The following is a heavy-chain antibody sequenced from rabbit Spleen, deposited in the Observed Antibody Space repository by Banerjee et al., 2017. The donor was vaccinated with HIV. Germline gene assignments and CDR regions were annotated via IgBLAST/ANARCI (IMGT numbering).Heavy chain of an antibody. Sequence: QQQLEESGGDLVTPGGTLTLTCTASGIDFSSGVYMYWVRQAPGKGLEWIACISTGSDRTYYASWAEGRFTISKTSSTTVTLQMTSLTVADTATYFCARDTGSSFSSYGMDLWGPGTLVTVS. D-gene: IGHD8-1*01. V-gene: IGHV1S45*01. J-gene: IGHJ6*01. CDR2: ISTGSDRT. CDR1: GIDFSSGVY. CDR3: ARDTGSSFSSYGMDL.